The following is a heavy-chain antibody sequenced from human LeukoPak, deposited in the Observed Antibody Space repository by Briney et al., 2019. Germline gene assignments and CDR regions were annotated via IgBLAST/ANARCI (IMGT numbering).Heavy chain of an antibody. Sequence: GGSLRLSCAASGLTFSSYEMNWVRQAPGKGLEWVSYISSRGSRIYYADSVKGRFTISRDNAKNSLYLQMNSLRAADTAVYYCARGKTGYSSGWYSDYWGQGTLVTVSS. J-gene: IGHJ4*02. CDR2: ISSRGSRI. V-gene: IGHV3-48*03. CDR1: GLTFSSYE. CDR3: ARGKTGYSSGWYSDY. D-gene: IGHD6-19*01.